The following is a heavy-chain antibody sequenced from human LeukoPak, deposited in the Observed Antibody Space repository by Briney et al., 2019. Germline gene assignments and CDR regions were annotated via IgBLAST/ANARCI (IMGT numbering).Heavy chain of an antibody. D-gene: IGHD3-10*02. J-gene: IGHJ4*02. CDR1: GFTFDDYG. V-gene: IGHV3-20*04. CDR3: ARVHYYVPDY. CDR2: INWNGGST. Sequence: GRSLRLSCAASGFTFDDYGMSWVRQAPGKGLEWVSGINWNGGSTGYADSVKGRFTISRDNSENTLYLQMNNLRAEDTAVYYCARVHYYVPDYWGQGTLVTVSS.